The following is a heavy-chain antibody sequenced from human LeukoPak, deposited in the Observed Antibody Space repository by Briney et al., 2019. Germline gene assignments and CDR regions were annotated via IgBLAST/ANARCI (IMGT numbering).Heavy chain of an antibody. V-gene: IGHV3-23*01. D-gene: IGHD3-10*01. CDR1: GFTFTNYG. J-gene: IGHJ2*01. CDR2: ISGNDDST. CDR3: ARGPRNVGIWFGESYWYFDL. Sequence: PGGSLRLSCAASGFTFTNYGMTWVRQAPGKGLEWVSVISGNDDSTYYADSVKGRFTISRDISKNTLYLQMNNLRAEDTAVYYCARGPRNVGIWFGESYWYFDLWGRGTLVTVSS.